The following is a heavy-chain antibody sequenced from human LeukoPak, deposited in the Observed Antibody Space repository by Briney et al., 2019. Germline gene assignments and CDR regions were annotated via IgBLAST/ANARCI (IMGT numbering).Heavy chain of an antibody. D-gene: IGHD3-16*01. CDR1: GFTFSRYS. CDR2: ISGSGGST. CDR3: AKDRDDYVWGSYLGAFDI. Sequence: PGGSLRLSCEASGFTFSRYSLTWVRQAPGKGLEWVSLISGSGGSTYYADSVKGRFTISRDNSKNTLYLQMNSLRAEDTAVFYCAKDRDDYVWGSYLGAFDIWGQGTMVTVSS. J-gene: IGHJ3*02. V-gene: IGHV3-23*01.